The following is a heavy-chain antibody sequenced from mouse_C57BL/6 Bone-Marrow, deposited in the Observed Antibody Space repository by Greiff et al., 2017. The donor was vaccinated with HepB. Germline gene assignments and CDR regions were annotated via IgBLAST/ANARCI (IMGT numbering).Heavy chain of an antibody. CDR2: ISNLAYSI. V-gene: IGHV5-15*01. D-gene: IGHD2-4*01. CDR1: GFTFSDYG. Sequence: EVHLVESGGGLVQPGGSLKLSCAASGFTFSDYGMAWVRQAPRKGPEWVAFISNLAYSIYYADTVTGRFTISRENAKNTLYLEMSSLRSEDTAMYYCARHYDYDGGVFDYWGQGTTLTVSS. J-gene: IGHJ2*01. CDR3: ARHYDYDGGVFDY.